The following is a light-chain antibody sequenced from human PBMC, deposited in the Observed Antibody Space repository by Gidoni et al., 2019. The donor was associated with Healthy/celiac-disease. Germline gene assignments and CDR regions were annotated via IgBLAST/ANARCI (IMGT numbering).Light chain of an antibody. CDR1: QSVSSY. CDR3: QQRSNWPPLIT. Sequence: EIVLTQSPATLSLSPGERATLSCRASQSVSSYLAWYQQQPGQAPRLRIYDASNRATGIPARFSGSGSGTDFTLTISSLEPEDFAVYYCQQRSNWPPLITFGQGTRLEIK. V-gene: IGKV3-11*01. J-gene: IGKJ5*01. CDR2: DAS.